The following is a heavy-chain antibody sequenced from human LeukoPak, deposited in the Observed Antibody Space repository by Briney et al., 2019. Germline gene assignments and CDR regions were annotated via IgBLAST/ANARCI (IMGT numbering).Heavy chain of an antibody. D-gene: IGHD2-2*01. CDR2: AYSGGST. CDR1: GFTISSIC. CDR3: ARDGRYCIITSCYGYYGMDV. J-gene: IGHJ6*02. Sequence: SAGTLSLTWAVSGFTISSICWSRGRQPPGRVRQEDFGAYSGGSTYYADSVKGRFTISRQNSKNTLDLQMNSLRPEDTAVYYCARDGRYCIITSCYGYYGMDVWGQGTTVTVSS. V-gene: IGHV3-53*04.